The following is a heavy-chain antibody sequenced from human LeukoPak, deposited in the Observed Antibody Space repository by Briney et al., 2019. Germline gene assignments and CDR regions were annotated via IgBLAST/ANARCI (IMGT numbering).Heavy chain of an antibody. CDR3: AKPPNIVATIYSWFDP. CDR2: IRSKAYGGTT. D-gene: IGHD5-12*01. Sequence: GGSLRLSCTASGFTFGDYAMSWVRQAPGKGLEWVGFIRSKAYGGTTEYAASVKGRFTISRDDSKSIAYLQMNSLRAEDTAVYYCAKPPNIVATIYSWFDPWGQGTLVTVSS. V-gene: IGHV3-49*04. CDR1: GFTFGDYA. J-gene: IGHJ5*02.